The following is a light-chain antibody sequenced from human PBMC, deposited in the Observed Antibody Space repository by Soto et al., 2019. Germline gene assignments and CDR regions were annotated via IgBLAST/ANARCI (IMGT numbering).Light chain of an antibody. Sequence: QSVVTQPPSVSGFPGHSVPTSSPGTSSLVGSYNRVSWYQQPLGTAPKLMIYDVNNRPSGVPDRFSGSKSGNTASLTISGLQAEDEADYYCSSYTISSTYVFGTGTKVTVL. V-gene: IGLV2-18*02. CDR1: SSLVGSYNR. J-gene: IGLJ1*01. CDR2: DVN. CDR3: SSYTISSTYV.